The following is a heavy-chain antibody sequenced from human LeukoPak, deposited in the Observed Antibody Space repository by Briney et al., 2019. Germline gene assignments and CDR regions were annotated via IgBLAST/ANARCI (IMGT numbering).Heavy chain of an antibody. CDR1: GYTLTELS. CDR2: FDPEDGET. CDR3: ARVGAAFDY. D-gene: IGHD1-26*01. V-gene: IGHV1-24*01. Sequence: AAVKVSCKVSGYTLTELSLHWLRQAPGKGLEWMGGFDPEDGETIYAQKFQGRVTMTEDTSTDTDYMELSSLRSEDTAVYYSARVGAAFDYWGQGTLVTVSS. J-gene: IGHJ4*02.